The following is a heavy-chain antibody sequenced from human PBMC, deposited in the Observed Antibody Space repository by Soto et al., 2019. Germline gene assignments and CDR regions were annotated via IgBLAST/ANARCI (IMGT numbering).Heavy chain of an antibody. CDR2: IYSGDTT. J-gene: IGHJ6*02. Sequence: EVQLVESGGGLIQPGGSLRLSCAASGFTVSSNYISWVRQATGKGLEWVSVIYSGDTTYYADSVKGRFTISRDHSKNTLYLQMNSLRAEDTAVYYCARDLRTLYGMDVWGQGTTVTVSS. CDR1: GFTVSSNY. V-gene: IGHV3-53*01. CDR3: ARDLRTLYGMDV.